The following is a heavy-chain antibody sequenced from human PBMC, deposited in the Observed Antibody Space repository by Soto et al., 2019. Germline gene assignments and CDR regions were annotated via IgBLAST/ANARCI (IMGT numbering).Heavy chain of an antibody. Sequence: QVQLVQSGAEVKKPGSSVKVSCKASGGTFSSYAISWVRQAPGQGLEWMGGIIPIFGTANYAQKFQGRVTITADESTSTAYMELSSLRSEDTAVYYCARGGGDCSSISCYAGIYYYYGMDVWGQGTTVTVSS. D-gene: IGHD2-2*01. CDR3: ARGGGDCSSISCYAGIYYYYGMDV. V-gene: IGHV1-69*01. CDR1: GGTFSSYA. J-gene: IGHJ6*02. CDR2: IIPIFGTA.